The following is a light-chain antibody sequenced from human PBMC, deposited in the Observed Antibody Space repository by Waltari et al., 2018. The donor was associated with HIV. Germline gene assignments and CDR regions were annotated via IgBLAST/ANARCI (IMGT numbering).Light chain of an antibody. CDR1: QNTYGW. V-gene: IGKV1-5*03. CDR3: QQYNRFPQT. J-gene: IGKJ2*01. Sequence: DIQMTQSPSTLSASVGDRVTITSRASQNTYGWLAWYQQKPGTATKLLISRASSLERGVPSRFSGSGSGTDFTLTINSLQPDDFATYYCQQYNRFPQTFGQGTKVEIK. CDR2: RAS.